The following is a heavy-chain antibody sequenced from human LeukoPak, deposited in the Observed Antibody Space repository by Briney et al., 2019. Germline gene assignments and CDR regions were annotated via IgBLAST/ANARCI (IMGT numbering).Heavy chain of an antibody. Sequence: PGGSLRLSCAASGFTVSSNYMSWVRQAPGKGLEWVSVIYSGGSTYYADSVKGRFAISRDNSKNTLYLQMNSLRAEDTAVYYCAASDYYYDSSGYYVFDYWGQGTLVTVSS. D-gene: IGHD3-22*01. CDR2: IYSGGST. CDR1: GFTVSSNY. V-gene: IGHV3-53*01. J-gene: IGHJ4*02. CDR3: AASDYYYDSSGYYVFDY.